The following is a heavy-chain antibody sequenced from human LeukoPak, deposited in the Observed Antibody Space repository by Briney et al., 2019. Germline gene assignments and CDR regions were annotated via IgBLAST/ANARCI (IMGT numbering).Heavy chain of an antibody. Sequence: ASVKVSCKASGYTFTSYYMHWVRQAPGQGLEWMGIINPSGGSTSYAQKFQGRVTMTRDTSTSTVYMELSSLRAEDTAVYYCARDLTVRGPHIYWGQGTLVTVSS. CDR1: GYTFTSYY. J-gene: IGHJ4*02. D-gene: IGHD3-10*01. CDR3: ARDLTVRGPHIY. V-gene: IGHV1-46*01. CDR2: INPSGGST.